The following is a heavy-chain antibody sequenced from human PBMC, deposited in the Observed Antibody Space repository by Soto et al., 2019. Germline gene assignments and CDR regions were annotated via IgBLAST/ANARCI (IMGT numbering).Heavy chain of an antibody. CDR2: IYPGDSDT. Sequence: PGESLKISCKGSGYTFTNYWIGWVRQMPGKGLEWMGIIYPGDSDTRYSASFQGQVSISADKSISTAYLQWSSLKASDTAMYYCAGGGVRGVITRTRDYYGMDVWGQGTTVTVSS. CDR1: GYTFTNYW. J-gene: IGHJ6*02. D-gene: IGHD3-10*01. V-gene: IGHV5-51*01. CDR3: AGGGVRGVITRTRDYYGMDV.